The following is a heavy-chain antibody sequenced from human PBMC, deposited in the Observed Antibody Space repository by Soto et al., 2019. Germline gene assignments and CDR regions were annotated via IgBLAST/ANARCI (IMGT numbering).Heavy chain of an antibody. CDR3: ARVGVSSASYSFYFDY. J-gene: IGHJ4*02. CDR2: ISFDGSDT. V-gene: IGHV3-30-3*01. Sequence: GGSLRLSCGASGFAFSTYPMHWVRQAPGKGLDWVAVISFDGSDTYYADSVKGRFTISRDNSRNTLYLQMNSLRAEDTAVYYCARVGVSSASYSFYFDYWGRGILVTVSS. CDR1: GFAFSTYP. D-gene: IGHD3-10*01.